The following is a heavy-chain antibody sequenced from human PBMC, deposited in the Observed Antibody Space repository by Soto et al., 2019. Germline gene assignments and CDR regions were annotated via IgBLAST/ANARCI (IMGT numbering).Heavy chain of an antibody. CDR3: ARSCSGGSCYPSFDY. CDR1: GFTFSSYS. J-gene: IGHJ4*02. V-gene: IGHV3-21*01. D-gene: IGHD2-15*01. Sequence: EVQLVESGGGLVKPGGSLRLSCAASGFTFSSYSMNWVRQAPGKGLEWVSSISSSSSYIYYADSVKGRFTISRDNAKNSLYLQMNSLRAEDTAVYYCARSCSGGSCYPSFDYWRQGTLVTVSS. CDR2: ISSSSSYI.